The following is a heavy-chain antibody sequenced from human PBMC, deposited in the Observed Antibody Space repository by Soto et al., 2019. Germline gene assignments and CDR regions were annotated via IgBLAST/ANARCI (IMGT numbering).Heavy chain of an antibody. CDR2: INSDGSST. Sequence: GGSLRLSCAASGFTFSSYWMHWVRQAPGKGLVWVSRINSDGSSTSYADSVKGRFTISRDNAKNTLYLQMNSLRAEDTAVYYCASQGTAMVAAYYYYYGMDVWGQGTTVTVSS. D-gene: IGHD5-18*01. J-gene: IGHJ6*02. V-gene: IGHV3-74*01. CDR3: ASQGTAMVAAYYYYYGMDV. CDR1: GFTFSSYW.